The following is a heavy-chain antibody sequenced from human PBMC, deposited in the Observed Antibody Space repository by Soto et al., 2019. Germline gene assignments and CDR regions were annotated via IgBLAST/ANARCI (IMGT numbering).Heavy chain of an antibody. CDR3: ACLVSGWHVDY. Sequence: PSETLSLTCAVSGGSISSGGYSWSWIRQPPGKGLEWIGYIYYSGSTNYNPSLKSRVTISVDTSKNQFSLKLSSVTAADTAVYYCACLVSGWHVDYWGQGALVTVSS. J-gene: IGHJ4*02. CDR1: GGSISSGGYS. CDR2: IYYSGST. V-gene: IGHV4-30-2*01. D-gene: IGHD6-19*01.